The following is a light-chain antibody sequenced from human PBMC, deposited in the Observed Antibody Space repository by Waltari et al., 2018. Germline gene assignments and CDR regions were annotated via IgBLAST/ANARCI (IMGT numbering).Light chain of an antibody. CDR1: SSDIGTYDY. Sequence: QSALTQPASVSASPVQSITIACTGTSSDIGTYDYVPWYQQYPGEAPKLMIFDVSNRPSGVSHRFSGSKSGNTASLTISGLQAEDEADYYCNSYTSSSTRVFGTGTKVTVL. V-gene: IGLV2-14*03. CDR2: DVS. CDR3: NSYTSSSTRV. J-gene: IGLJ1*01.